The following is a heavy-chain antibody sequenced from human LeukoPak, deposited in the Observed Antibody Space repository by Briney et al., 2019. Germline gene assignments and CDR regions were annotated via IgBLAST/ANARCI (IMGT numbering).Heavy chain of an antibody. J-gene: IGHJ4*02. Sequence: GGSLRLSCAASGFTFSSYAMSWVRQAPGKGLEWVSAISGSGGSTYYADSVKGRFTISRDNSENTLYLQMNSLRAEDTAVYYCAKDPYYYDSSGYYGYWGQGTLVTVSS. D-gene: IGHD3-22*01. CDR2: ISGSGGST. CDR1: GFTFSSYA. V-gene: IGHV3-23*01. CDR3: AKDPYYYDSSGYYGY.